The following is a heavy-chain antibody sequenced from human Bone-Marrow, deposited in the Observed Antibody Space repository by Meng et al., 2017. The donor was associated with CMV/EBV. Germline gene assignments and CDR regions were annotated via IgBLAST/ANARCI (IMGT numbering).Heavy chain of an antibody. CDR3: ARGYYGGNSVVWDAFDI. CDR2: IYHSGST. J-gene: IGHJ3*02. Sequence: SETLSLTCTVSGYSISSGYYWGWMRQPPGKGLEWIGNIYHSGSTYYNPSLKSRVTISVDTSKNQLSLKLSSVTAADTAVYFCARGYYGGNSVVWDAFDIWGQGTMVTVSS. D-gene: IGHD4-23*01. V-gene: IGHV4-38-2*02. CDR1: GYSISSGYY.